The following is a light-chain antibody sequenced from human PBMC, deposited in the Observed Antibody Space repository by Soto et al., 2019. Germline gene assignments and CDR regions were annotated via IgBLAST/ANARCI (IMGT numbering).Light chain of an antibody. J-gene: IGKJ1*01. CDR1: QSVSSN. V-gene: IGKV3-15*01. Sequence: EIVMTQSPTILSVSPGERATLSCRASQSVSSNLAWYQQKPGQAPRLLIYGASTRATGLPARFSGSGSGVEFTLTISSLQSEDFAIYYCQQYNNWPRTFGQGTKVDI. CDR2: GAS. CDR3: QQYNNWPRT.